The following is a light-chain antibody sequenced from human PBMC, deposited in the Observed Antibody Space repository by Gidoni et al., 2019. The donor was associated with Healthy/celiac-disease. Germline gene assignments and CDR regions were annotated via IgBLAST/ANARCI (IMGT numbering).Light chain of an antibody. Sequence: DIQITQSPTSVSASVGDKGIITWRASPGISSCVDWYQQKPGKAPKLLIYAASSLQSGVPSRFSGSGSGTDFTLTISSLQPEDFATYYCQQANSSPLTFGQGTRLEIK. J-gene: IGKJ5*01. CDR3: QQANSSPLT. V-gene: IGKV1-12*01. CDR1: PGISSC. CDR2: AAS.